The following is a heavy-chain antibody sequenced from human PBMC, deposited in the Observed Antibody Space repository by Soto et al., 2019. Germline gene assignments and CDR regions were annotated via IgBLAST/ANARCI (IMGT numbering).Heavy chain of an antibody. V-gene: IGHV1-69*13. CDR1: GGTFSSYA. J-gene: IGHJ5*02. D-gene: IGHD3-16*01. CDR3: ARGINSRLGEFLT. CDR2: IIPSFGTA. Sequence: SVKVSCKASGGTFSSYAISWVRQAPGQGLEWMGGIIPSFGTASYAQKFQGRVTMTADESTSTVYMELSSLRSEDTAVYYCARGINSRLGEFLTWGQGTLVTVYS.